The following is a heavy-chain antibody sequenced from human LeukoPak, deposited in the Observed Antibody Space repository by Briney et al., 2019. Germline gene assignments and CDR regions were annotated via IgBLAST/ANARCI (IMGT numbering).Heavy chain of an antibody. J-gene: IGHJ4*02. CDR1: GFTFSSYA. D-gene: IGHD3-16*01. V-gene: IGHV3-7*01. CDR2: INQDGSEK. Sequence: GGSLRHSCAASGFTFSSYAMGWVRQAPGKGLEWVANINQDGSEKYYVDSVKGRFTISRDNAKNSLYLQMNSLRAEDTAVYYCARNYDWGQGTLVTVSS. CDR3: ARNYD.